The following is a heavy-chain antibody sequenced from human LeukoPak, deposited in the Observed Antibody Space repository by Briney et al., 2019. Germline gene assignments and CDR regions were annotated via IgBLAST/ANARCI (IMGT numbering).Heavy chain of an antibody. J-gene: IGHJ5*02. V-gene: IGHV4-38-2*02. CDR1: GYSISSGYH. D-gene: IGHD6-19*01. CDR2: IYHSGST. CDR3: ARSPSGWGWFDP. Sequence: PSETLSLTCTVSGYSISSGYHWGWIRQPPGKGLEWIGSIYHSGSTYYNPSLKSRVTISVDTSKNQFSLKLSSVTAADTAVYYCARSPSGWGWFDPWGQGTLVTVSS.